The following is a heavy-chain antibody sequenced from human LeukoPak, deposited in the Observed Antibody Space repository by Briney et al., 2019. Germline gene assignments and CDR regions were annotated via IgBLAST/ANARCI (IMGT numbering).Heavy chain of an antibody. CDR1: GGSITSDGYY. CDR2: IRHSGST. D-gene: IGHD2-15*01. V-gene: IGHV4-30-2*01. J-gene: IGHJ4*02. CDR3: ARSGGYCSGGRCYNLDS. Sequence: PSETLSLTCTVSGGSITSDGYYWSWIRQPPGKGLEWIGHIRHSGSTHYNSSLKSRVTISIDRSENQVSLNLNSVTAADTAVFYCARSGGYCSGGRCYNLDSWGQGTLVTVSS.